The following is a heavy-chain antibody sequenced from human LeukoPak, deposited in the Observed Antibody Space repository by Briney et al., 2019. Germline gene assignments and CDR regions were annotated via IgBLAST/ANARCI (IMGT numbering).Heavy chain of an antibody. CDR1: GFTFDDYG. V-gene: IGHV3-20*04. D-gene: IGHD2-8*01. Sequence: PGGSLRLSCAASGFTFDDYGMSWVRQAPGKGLEWVSGINWNGGSTGYADSVKGRFTISRDNAKNSLYLQMNSLRAEDTALYYCARAIGYCTNGVCPFYYMDVWGKGTTVTVSS. CDR3: ARAIGYCTNGVCPFYYMDV. J-gene: IGHJ6*03. CDR2: INWNGGST.